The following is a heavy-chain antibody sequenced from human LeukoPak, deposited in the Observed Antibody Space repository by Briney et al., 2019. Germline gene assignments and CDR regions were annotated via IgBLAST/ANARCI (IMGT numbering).Heavy chain of an antibody. D-gene: IGHD4-17*01. J-gene: IGHJ3*01. CDR3: AKDSHGDYVGAFDF. CDR2: IFASGGDT. CDR1: GLTFSNYA. V-gene: IGHV3-23*01. Sequence: PGGSLRLSCAASGLTFSNYAMMWVRQAPGKGLEWVSAIFASGGDTRYADSVRGRFTISRDNSRNTLFLQMNSLTADDTAVYYCAKDSHGDYVGAFDFWGQGTMVTVSS.